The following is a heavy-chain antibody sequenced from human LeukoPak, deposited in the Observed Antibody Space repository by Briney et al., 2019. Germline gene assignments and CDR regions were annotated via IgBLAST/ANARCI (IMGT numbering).Heavy chain of an antibody. CDR1: GYTYTSYG. D-gene: IGHD6-13*01. J-gene: IGHJ3*02. CDR3: ARDLRQQLARPDAFDI. Sequence: GASVKVSCKASGYTYTSYGISWVRQAPGQGLEWMGWISAYNGNTNYAQKLQGRVTMTTDTSTSTAYMELRSLRSDDTAVYYCARDLRQQLARPDAFDIWGQGTMVTVSS. CDR2: ISAYNGNT. V-gene: IGHV1-18*01.